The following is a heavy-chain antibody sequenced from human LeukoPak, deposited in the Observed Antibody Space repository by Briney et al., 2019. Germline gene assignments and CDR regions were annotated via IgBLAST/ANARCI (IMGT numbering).Heavy chain of an antibody. J-gene: IGHJ4*02. D-gene: IGHD2-8*02. CDR2: ISSSSSYI. V-gene: IGHV3-21*01. CDR3: ARDTGTEFDY. CDR1: GFTFSSYS. Sequence: GGSLRLSCAASGFTFSSYSMNWVRQAPGKGLEWVSSISSSSSYIYYADSVKGRSTISRDNAKNSLYLQMNSLRAEDTAVYYCARDTGTEFDYWGQGTLVTVSS.